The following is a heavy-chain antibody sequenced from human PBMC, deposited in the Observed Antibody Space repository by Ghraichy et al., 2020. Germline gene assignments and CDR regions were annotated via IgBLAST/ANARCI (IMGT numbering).Heavy chain of an antibody. CDR2: ISGSGGST. CDR1: GFTFSSYA. D-gene: IGHD3-22*01. Sequence: GGSLRLSCAASGFTFSSYAMSWVRQAPGKGLEWVSAISGSGGSTYYADSVKGRFTISRDNSKNTLYLQMNSLRAEDTAVYYCAKDIYDSSGYYRAVSEYYFDYWGQGTLVTVSS. V-gene: IGHV3-23*01. J-gene: IGHJ4*02. CDR3: AKDIYDSSGYYRAVSEYYFDY.